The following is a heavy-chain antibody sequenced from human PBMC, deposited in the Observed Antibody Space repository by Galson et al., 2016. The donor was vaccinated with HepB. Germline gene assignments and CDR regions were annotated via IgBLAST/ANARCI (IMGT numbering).Heavy chain of an antibody. V-gene: IGHV5-51*01. CDR1: GYSFSSHW. J-gene: IGHJ4*02. Sequence: QSGAEVKKPGESLKISCKASGYSFSSHWIGWVRQRPGKGLEWMAMIYPGDSDTRYRPSFQGQVTISADKSITTAYLQWSSLKASDTAMYYCTRLRIVATLFDYRGQGTLVTVSS. CDR3: TRLRIVATLFDY. D-gene: IGHD5-12*01. CDR2: IYPGDSDT.